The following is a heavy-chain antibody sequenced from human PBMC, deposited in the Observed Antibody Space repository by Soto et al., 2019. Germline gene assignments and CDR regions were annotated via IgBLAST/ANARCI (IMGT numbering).Heavy chain of an antibody. D-gene: IGHD2-15*01. Sequence: SETLSLTCPVSGGSISSYYWSWIRQPPGKGLEWIGYIYYSGSTNYNPSLKSRVTISVDTSKNQFSLKLSSVTAADTAVYYCARDRRYCSGGSCHYGMDVWGQGTTVTVSS. J-gene: IGHJ6*02. CDR3: ARDRRYCSGGSCHYGMDV. CDR2: IYYSGST. CDR1: GGSISSYY. V-gene: IGHV4-59*01.